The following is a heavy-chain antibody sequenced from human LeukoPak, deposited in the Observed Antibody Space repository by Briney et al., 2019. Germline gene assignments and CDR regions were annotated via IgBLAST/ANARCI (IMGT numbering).Heavy chain of an antibody. V-gene: IGHV4-61*02. Sequence: SQTLSLTCTVSGGSISSGSYYWSWIRQPAGKGLEWIGRIYTSGSTNYNPSLKSRVTISVDTSKNQFSLELSSVTAADTAVYYCARTNKPEVAATEGYFDYWDQGTLITVSS. CDR2: IYTSGST. CDR3: ARTNKPEVAATEGYFDY. J-gene: IGHJ4*02. CDR1: GGSISSGSYY. D-gene: IGHD2-15*01.